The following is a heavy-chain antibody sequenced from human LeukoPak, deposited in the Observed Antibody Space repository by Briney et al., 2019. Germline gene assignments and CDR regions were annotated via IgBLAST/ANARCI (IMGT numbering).Heavy chain of an antibody. Sequence: GGSLRLSCAASRFTFSNYWMSWVRQAPGKGLEWVANIKQDGSETYYVDSVKGRFTISRDNAQNSLYLQMTSLRAEDTAVYYCAKSTVTTPDYWGQGTLVTVSS. V-gene: IGHV3-7*01. CDR1: RFTFSNYW. J-gene: IGHJ4*02. CDR2: IKQDGSET. D-gene: IGHD4-17*01. CDR3: AKSTVTTPDY.